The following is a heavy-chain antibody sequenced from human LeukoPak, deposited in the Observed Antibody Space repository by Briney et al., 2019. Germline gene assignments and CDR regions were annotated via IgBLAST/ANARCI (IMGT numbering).Heavy chain of an antibody. CDR1: GYTFTVYY. V-gene: IGHV1-2*02. CDR2: INPNSGGT. D-gene: IGHD2-2*01. J-gene: IGHJ4*02. CDR3: ARDLGYCSSTSCFPFDY. Sequence: ASVKVSCKASGYTFTVYYMHWVRQAPGQGLEWMGWINPNSGGTNYAQKFQGRVTMTRDRSISTAYMELSRLRSDDTAVYYCARDLGYCSSTSCFPFDYWGQGTLVTVSS.